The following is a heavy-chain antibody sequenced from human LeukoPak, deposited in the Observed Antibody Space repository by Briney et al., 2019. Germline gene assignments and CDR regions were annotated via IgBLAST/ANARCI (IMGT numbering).Heavy chain of an antibody. CDR1: GFTFRNYW. CDR3: ARDGGLRTNFDY. CDR2: TKPDGTAE. V-gene: IGHV3-7*01. Sequence: GGSLRLSCAASGFTFRNYWMGWVRQAPGKGLEWVANTKPDGTAEYYADSVRGRFTTSRDNANNFLYLQMNSLRGEDTAVYYCARDGGLRTNFDYWGQGTLVTVSS. J-gene: IGHJ4*02. D-gene: IGHD2-15*01.